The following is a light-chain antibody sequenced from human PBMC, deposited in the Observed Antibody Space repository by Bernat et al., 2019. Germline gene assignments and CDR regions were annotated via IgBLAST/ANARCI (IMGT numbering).Light chain of an antibody. CDR2: EVT. J-gene: IGLJ2*01. V-gene: IGLV2-23*02. CDR1: SSDIGTYNL. CDR3: SSYATFNTFVV. Sequence: QSALTQPASVSGSPGQSITISCTGTSSDIGTYNLVSWYQQLPGNAPKLIIYEVTRRPSGASDRFSGSRSGNTASLTISGLLAEDEAYYYCSSYATFNTFVVFGGGTKLPVL.